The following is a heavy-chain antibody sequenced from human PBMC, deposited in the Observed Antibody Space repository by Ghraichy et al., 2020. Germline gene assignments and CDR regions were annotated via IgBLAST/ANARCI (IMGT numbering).Heavy chain of an antibody. CDR2: ISGSGAST. CDR3: AKEEDVVVTHYFDY. Sequence: GGSLRLSCGASGFAFRSSALRSLLRAPCAVLCLVSTISGSGASTYYADSVKGRFTISRDNSKNTLFLQMNSLRAEDTAVYYCAKEEDVVVTHYFDYWGQGTLVSGSS. D-gene: IGHD2-15*01. J-gene: IGHJ4*02. V-gene: IGHV3-23*01. CDR1: GFAFRSSA.